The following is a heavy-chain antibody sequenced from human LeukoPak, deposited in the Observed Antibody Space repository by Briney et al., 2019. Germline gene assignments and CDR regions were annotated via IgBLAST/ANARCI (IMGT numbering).Heavy chain of an antibody. CDR2: IYYSGST. CDR1: GGSISSYY. Sequence: SETLSLTCTVSGGSISSYYWSWIRQPPGKGLEWIGYIYYSGSTNYNPSLKSRVTISVDTSKNQFSLKLGSVAAADTAVYYCARGSGDYYDSSGSNDYWGQGTLVTVSS. D-gene: IGHD3-22*01. V-gene: IGHV4-59*01. CDR3: ARGSGDYYDSSGSNDY. J-gene: IGHJ4*02.